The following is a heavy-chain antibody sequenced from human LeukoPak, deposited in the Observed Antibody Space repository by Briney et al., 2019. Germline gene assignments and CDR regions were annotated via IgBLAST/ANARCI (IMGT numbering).Heavy chain of an antibody. V-gene: IGHV3-66*01. CDR1: GFTFSSNY. J-gene: IGHJ5*02. CDR3: ARAPWGSSYGSGSYYWFDP. CDR2: IFSGGST. D-gene: IGHD3-10*01. Sequence: GGSLRLSCAASGFTFSSNYMSWVRQAPGKGLEWVSVIFSGGSTYYADSVKGRFTISRDNSKNTLYLQMNSLRDEDTAVYYCARAPWGSSYGSGSYYWFDPWGQGTLVTVSS.